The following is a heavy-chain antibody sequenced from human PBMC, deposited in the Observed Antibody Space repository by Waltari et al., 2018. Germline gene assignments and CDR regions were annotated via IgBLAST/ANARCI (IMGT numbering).Heavy chain of an antibody. J-gene: IGHJ5*02. V-gene: IGHV1-69*01. D-gene: IGHD2-2*01. CDR2: IIPIFGTA. CDR1: GGTFSSYA. Sequence: QVQLVQSGAEVKKPGSSVKVSCKASGGTFSSYAISWVRQAPGQGLEWMGGIIPIFGTANYAQKFQGRVTITADESTSTAYMELSSLRSEDTAVYYCARDLKPTYCSSTSCSRNWFDPWGQGTLVTVSS. CDR3: ARDLKPTYCSSTSCSRNWFDP.